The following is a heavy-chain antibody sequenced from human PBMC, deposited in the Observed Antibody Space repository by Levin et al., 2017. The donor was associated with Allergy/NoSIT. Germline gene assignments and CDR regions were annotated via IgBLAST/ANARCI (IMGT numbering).Heavy chain of an antibody. CDR3: ASVSSMIEYGAFDY. CDR2: INPSGGST. V-gene: IGHV1-46*01. CDR1: GYTFTSYY. Sequence: PGGSLRLSCKASGYTFTSYYMHWVRQAPGQGLEWMGIINPSGGSTSYAQKFKGRVTMTRDTSTSTVYMELSSLRSEDTAVYYCASVSSMIEYGAFDYWGQGTLVTVSS. D-gene: IGHD3-22*01. J-gene: IGHJ4*02.